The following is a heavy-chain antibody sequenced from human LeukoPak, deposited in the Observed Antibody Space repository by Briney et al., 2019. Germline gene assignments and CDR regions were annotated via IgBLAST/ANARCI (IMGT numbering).Heavy chain of an antibody. CDR3: ARSNWDSNVGIDY. V-gene: IGHV4-30-4*08. J-gene: IGHJ4*02. D-gene: IGHD1-7*01. CDR1: GGSISSGDYY. Sequence: SQTLSLTCTVSGGSISSGDYYWSWIRQPPGKGLEWIGYIYYSGSTYYNPSLKSRVTTSVDTSKNQFTLKVSSVTAADTAVYYCARSNWDSNVGIDYWGQGILVIVSS. CDR2: IYYSGST.